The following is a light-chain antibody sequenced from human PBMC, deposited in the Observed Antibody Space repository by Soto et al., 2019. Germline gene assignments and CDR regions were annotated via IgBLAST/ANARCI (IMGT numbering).Light chain of an antibody. CDR2: DVS. CDR3: CSYAGSNTGV. CDR1: SSDVGSYNL. J-gene: IGLJ2*01. V-gene: IGLV2-23*02. Sequence: QSALTQPASVSGSPGQSITISCTGTSSDVGSYNLVSWYQQHPGKAPKLMIYDVSKRPSGVPNRFSGSKSGNTASLTISGLQTEDEADYYCCSYAGSNTGVFGGGTKVTVL.